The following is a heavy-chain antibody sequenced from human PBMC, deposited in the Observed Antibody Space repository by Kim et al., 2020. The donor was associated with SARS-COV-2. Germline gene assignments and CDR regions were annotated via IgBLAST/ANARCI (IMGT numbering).Heavy chain of an antibody. CDR2: IYYSGST. CDR3: ASIAAARIDY. J-gene: IGHJ4*02. CDR1: GGSISSSSYY. V-gene: IGHV4-39*01. D-gene: IGHD6-13*01. Sequence: SETLSLTCTVSGGSISSSSYYWGWIRQPPGKGLEWIGSIYYSGSTYYNPSLKSRVTISVDTSKNQFSLKLSSVTAADTAVYYCASIAAARIDYWGQGTLVTVSS.